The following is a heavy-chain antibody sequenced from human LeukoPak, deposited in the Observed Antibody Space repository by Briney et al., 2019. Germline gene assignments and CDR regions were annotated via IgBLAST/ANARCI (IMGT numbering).Heavy chain of an antibody. Sequence: PSETQSLTCTVSGGSISSSSYYWGWIRQPPGKGLEWIGSIYYSGSTYYNPSLKSRVTISVDTSKNQFSLKLGSVTAADTAVYYCARQQYDSSGYYYVYWGQGTLVTVSS. J-gene: IGHJ4*02. D-gene: IGHD3-22*01. V-gene: IGHV4-39*01. CDR3: ARQQYDSSGYYYVY. CDR2: IYYSGST. CDR1: GGSISSSSYY.